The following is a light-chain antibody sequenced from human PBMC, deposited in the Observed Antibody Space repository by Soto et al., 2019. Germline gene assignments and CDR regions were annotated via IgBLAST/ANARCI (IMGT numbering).Light chain of an antibody. CDR1: QSISSN. J-gene: IGKJ1*01. CDR2: GAF. CDR3: QKYNNWPRT. V-gene: IGKV3-15*01. Sequence: VMTQSPATLSVSPGERATLSCRASQSISSNLAWYQQKPGQAPRLLIYGAFSRATGIPARFSGSGSGTEFTLTISSLQSEDFAVYHCQKYNNWPRTFGQGTKVEI.